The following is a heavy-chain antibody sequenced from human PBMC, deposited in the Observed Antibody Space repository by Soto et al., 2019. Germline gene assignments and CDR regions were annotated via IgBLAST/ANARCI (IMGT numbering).Heavy chain of an antibody. CDR2: INTNSGNT. D-gene: IGHD2-8*01. Sequence: DSVKTSSKASGYTFPGYYMHWVRQAPGQGLEWMGWINTNSGNTNYAQKFQGRVTMTTDTSTSTAYMELSSLRSDDTAVYYCARDPYHVLMVNAPNLYGMDVWGQGTTVTVSS. CDR3: ARDPYHVLMVNAPNLYGMDV. V-gene: IGHV1-2*02. CDR1: GYTFPGYY. J-gene: IGHJ6*02.